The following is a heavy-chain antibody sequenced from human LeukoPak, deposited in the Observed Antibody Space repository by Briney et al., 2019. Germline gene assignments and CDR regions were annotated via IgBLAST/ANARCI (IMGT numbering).Heavy chain of an antibody. J-gene: IGHJ4*02. V-gene: IGHV1-2*02. CDR2: INPNSGGT. D-gene: IGHD1-1*01. Sequence: GASVKVSCKASGYTFTGYYMHWVRQAPGQGLEWMGWINPNSGGTNYAQKFQGRVTMTRDTSISTAYMELSRLRSDDTAVYYCAKGSYNWNDGGYYFDYWGQGALVTVSS. CDR3: AKGSYNWNDGGYYFDY. CDR1: GYTFTGYY.